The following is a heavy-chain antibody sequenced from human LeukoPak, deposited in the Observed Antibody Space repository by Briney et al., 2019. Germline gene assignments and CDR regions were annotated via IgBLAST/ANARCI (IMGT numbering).Heavy chain of an antibody. Sequence: PSETLSLTCAVYGGSFSGYYWSWIRQPPGKGLEWIGSIYYSGSTYYNPSHKSRVTISVDTSKNQFSLKLNSVTATDTAVYYCARHYGPWGQGTLVTVSS. J-gene: IGHJ4*02. D-gene: IGHD3-16*01. CDR1: GGSFSGYY. V-gene: IGHV4-34*01. CDR3: ARHYGP. CDR2: IYYSGST.